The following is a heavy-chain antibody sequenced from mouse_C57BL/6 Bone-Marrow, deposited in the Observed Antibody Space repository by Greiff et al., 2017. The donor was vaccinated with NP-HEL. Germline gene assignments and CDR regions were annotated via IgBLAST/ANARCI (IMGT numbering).Heavy chain of an antibody. Sequence: QVQLQQSGAELARPGASVKMSCKASGYTFTSYTMHWVKQRSGQGLEWIVYFNPRSGCTKYNQKFKDKATLTADQSSSTAYMRLSSLASEDSAGYYCARAPYSYGISPFAYWGQGTLVTVSA. CDR3: ARAPYSYGISPFAY. V-gene: IGHV1-4*01. CDR2: FNPRSGCT. CDR1: GYTFTSYT. D-gene: IGHD1-1*01. J-gene: IGHJ3*01.